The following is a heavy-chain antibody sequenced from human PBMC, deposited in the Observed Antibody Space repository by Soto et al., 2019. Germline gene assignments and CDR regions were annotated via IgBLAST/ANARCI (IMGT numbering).Heavy chain of an antibody. Sequence: QVQLQESGPGLVKPSQTLSLSCTVSGGSISSGGYYWSWIRQHPGEGLEWIGHIYYSGSTYYNPSLKSRLTISVDTSENQFSLKLSNVTAADTAVYYCARETNWNYVFHSYFDYWGQGTLVTVSS. CDR2: IYYSGST. V-gene: IGHV4-31*03. J-gene: IGHJ4*02. D-gene: IGHD1-7*01. CDR1: GGSISSGGYY. CDR3: ARETNWNYVFHSYFDY.